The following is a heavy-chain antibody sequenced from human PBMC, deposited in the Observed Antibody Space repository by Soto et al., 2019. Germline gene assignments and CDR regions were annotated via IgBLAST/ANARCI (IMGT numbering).Heavy chain of an antibody. D-gene: IGHD3-9*01. J-gene: IGHJ3*02. V-gene: IGHV1-18*04. CDR2: ISAYNGNT. CDR1: GYTFTSYG. Sequence: QVQLVQSGAEVKKPGASVKVSCKASGYTFTSYGISWVRQAPGQGLEWMGWISAYNGNTNYAQKLQGRVTMTTDTSTSTAYMELRSLRSDDTAVYYCARLAGYYDILTGYSRRGAFDIWGQGTMVTVSS. CDR3: ARLAGYYDILTGYSRRGAFDI.